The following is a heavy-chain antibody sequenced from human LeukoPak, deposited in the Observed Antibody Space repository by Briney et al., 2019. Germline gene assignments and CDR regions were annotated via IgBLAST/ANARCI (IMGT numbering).Heavy chain of an antibody. J-gene: IGHJ3*01. CDR3: ATSGGVYSRDAFDV. Sequence: GGSLRLSCAASGFAVSTKYMTWGRQAPGKGLECVSLMYSDANTYYADSVKGRFTISTENSRNTLYLQMNSLRAEDTAVYYCATSGGVYSRDAFDVWGQGAMVTVSS. D-gene: IGHD5/OR15-5a*01. V-gene: IGHV3-66*01. CDR1: GFAVSTKY. CDR2: MYSDANT.